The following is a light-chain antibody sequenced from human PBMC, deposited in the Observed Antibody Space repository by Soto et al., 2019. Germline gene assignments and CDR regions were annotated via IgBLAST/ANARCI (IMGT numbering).Light chain of an antibody. V-gene: IGKV1-33*01. CDR1: QDIRNY. Sequence: DIQLTQSPSSLSASVGDRVSISCQASQDIRNYLNWYHQEPGKAPRLVIYDTSTLEIGVPTRFGGSGSGTEFSFNIIGLRPEDFGTYYCQQYNNVPYTFGQGTKVEMK. CDR2: DTS. CDR3: QQYNNVPYT. J-gene: IGKJ2*01.